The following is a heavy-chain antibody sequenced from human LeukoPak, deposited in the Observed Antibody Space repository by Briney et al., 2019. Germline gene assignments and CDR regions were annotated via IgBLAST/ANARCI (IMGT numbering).Heavy chain of an antibody. D-gene: IGHD5-18*01. V-gene: IGHV3-21*01. Sequence: GGSLRLSCAASGFTFSDYSMHWVRQAPGKGLEWLSCISSTSSYKYYADSVRGRFTISRDNAKNSLFLQMNSLRAEDMAVYYCARGQLWQTGWFDPWGQGTLVTASS. J-gene: IGHJ5*02. CDR2: ISSTSSYK. CDR3: ARGQLWQTGWFDP. CDR1: GFTFSDYS.